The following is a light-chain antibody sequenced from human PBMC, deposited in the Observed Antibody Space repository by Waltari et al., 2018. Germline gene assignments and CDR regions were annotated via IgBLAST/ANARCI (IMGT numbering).Light chain of an antibody. J-gene: IGLJ2*01. CDR1: RSDVGGYNY. V-gene: IGLV2-11*01. CDR2: DVS. Sequence: QSALTQPRSVSGSPGQSVTIPCTGTRSDVGGYNYVSWYQQHPGKAPKLMIYDVSKRPSGVPDRFSGSKSGNTASLTISGLQAEDEADYYCCSYAGSYVVFGGGTKLTVL. CDR3: CSYAGSYVV.